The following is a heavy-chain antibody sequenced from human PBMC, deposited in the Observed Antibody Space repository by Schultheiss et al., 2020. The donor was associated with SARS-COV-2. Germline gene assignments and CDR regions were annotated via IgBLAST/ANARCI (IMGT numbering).Heavy chain of an antibody. CDR1: GGSFSGYY. V-gene: IGHV4-34*01. CDR3: ARVGGYSYPDHFDY. CDR2: INHSGST. Sequence: GSLRLSCAVYGGSFSGYYWSWIRQPPGKGLEWIGEINHSGSTNYNPSLKSRVTISVDTSKNQFSLKLSSVTAADTAVYYCARVGGYSYPDHFDYWGQGTLVTVSS. J-gene: IGHJ4*02. D-gene: IGHD5-18*01.